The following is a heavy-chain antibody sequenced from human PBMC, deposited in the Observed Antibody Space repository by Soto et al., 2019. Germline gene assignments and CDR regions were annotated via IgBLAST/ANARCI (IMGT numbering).Heavy chain of an antibody. CDR2: ISPYRGNT. CDR1: GYTFINYG. Sequence: QVQLVQSGAEVKKPGASVKVSCKASGYTFINYGISWVRQAPGQGLEWMGWISPYRGNTNYAQKFQGRVTMTSDTSPTTVYMELRSLRSHDTADYYRAIRIVPCVYYGMDVSGQGTTVTVSS. CDR3: AIRIVPCVYYGMDV. V-gene: IGHV1-18*01. J-gene: IGHJ6*02. D-gene: IGHD2-2*01.